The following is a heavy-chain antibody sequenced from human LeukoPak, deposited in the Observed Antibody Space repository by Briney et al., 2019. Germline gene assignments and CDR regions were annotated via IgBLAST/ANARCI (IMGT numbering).Heavy chain of an antibody. V-gene: IGHV3-64*02. J-gene: IGHJ4*02. D-gene: IGHD1-1*01. CDR1: GFTFYNYA. Sequence: PRRYLRLSCVASGFTFYNYAMHWVRQAPGKGLEYVSAIGGNGDTSYYADSVKGRFTISRDNSKNTVYLQLGSLRTEDMAVYYCSTRHEYNYPYWGQGTLVTVPS. CDR2: IGGNGDTS. CDR3: STRHEYNYPY.